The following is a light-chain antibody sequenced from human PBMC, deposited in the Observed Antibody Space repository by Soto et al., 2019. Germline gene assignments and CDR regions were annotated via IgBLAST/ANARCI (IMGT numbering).Light chain of an antibody. CDR2: EVS. CDR3: SSYTGSRTLV. Sequence: HSVLTQPASVSGSPGQSITISCTGTSSDVGAYNYVSWYQQHPGKAPKLMIYEVSNRPSGVSHRFSGSKSDNTASLTISGLQTDDEADYYCSSYTGSRTLVFGTGTKVTVL. J-gene: IGLJ1*01. CDR1: SSDVGAYNY. V-gene: IGLV2-14*01.